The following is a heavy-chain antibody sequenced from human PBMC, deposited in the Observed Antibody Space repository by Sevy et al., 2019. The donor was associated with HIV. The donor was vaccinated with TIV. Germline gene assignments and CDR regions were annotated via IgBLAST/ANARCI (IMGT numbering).Heavy chain of an antibody. V-gene: IGHV3-15*01. J-gene: IGHJ4*02. D-gene: IGHD2-15*01. CDR1: GFSFSNAW. Sequence: GGSLRLSCVASGFSFSNAWMSWVRQSPGKGLEWVGRIRNKAGGGTTDYATIEKGKLTISRDDSRDILYLQLNSLETEDTAVYYCTTDHRRDGIVVVPFEYWGQGTLVTVSS. CDR2: IRNKAGGGTT. CDR3: TTDHRRDGIVVVPFEY.